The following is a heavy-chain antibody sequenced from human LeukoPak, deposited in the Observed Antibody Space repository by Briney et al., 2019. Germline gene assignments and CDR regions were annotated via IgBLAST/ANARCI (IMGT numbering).Heavy chain of an antibody. D-gene: IGHD3-9*01. CDR3: ARILRYFDWLPNPFGMDV. CDR2: IKQDGSEK. J-gene: IGHJ6*02. V-gene: IGHV3-7*01. Sequence: PGGSLRLSCAASGFTLSSYWMSWVRQAPGKGLEWVANIKQDGSEKYYVDSVKGRFTISRDNAKNSLYLQMNSLRAEDTAVYYCARILRYFDWLPNPFGMDVWGQGTTVTVSS. CDR1: GFTLSSYW.